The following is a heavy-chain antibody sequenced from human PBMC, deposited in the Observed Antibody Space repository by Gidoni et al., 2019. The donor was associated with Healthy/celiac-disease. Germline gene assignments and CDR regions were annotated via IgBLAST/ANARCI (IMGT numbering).Heavy chain of an antibody. Sequence: EVQLVESGGGLVQPGGSLRLSCAASGFTVSSNYMSWVRQAPGKGLEWVSVIYSGGSTYYADSVKGRFTISRDNSKNTLYLQMNSLRAEDTAVYYCARSPNTAMVISYWGQGTLVTVSS. CDR3: ARSPNTAMVISY. J-gene: IGHJ4*02. CDR2: IYSGGST. D-gene: IGHD5-18*01. CDR1: GFTVSSNY. V-gene: IGHV3-66*02.